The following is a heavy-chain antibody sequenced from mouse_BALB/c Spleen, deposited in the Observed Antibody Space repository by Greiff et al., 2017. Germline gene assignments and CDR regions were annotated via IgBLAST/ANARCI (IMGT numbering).Heavy chain of an antibody. CDR1: GFSLTSYG. CDR3: ARGGGGRVAY. V-gene: IGHV2-9*02. J-gene: IGHJ3*01. CDR2: IWAGGST. D-gene: IGHD3-3*01. Sequence: VKLMESGPGLVAPSQSLSITCTVSGFSLTSYGVHWVRQPPGKGLEWLGVIWAGGSTNYNSALMSRLSISKDNSKSQVFLKMNSLQTDDTAMYYCARGGGGRVAYWGQGTLVTVSA.